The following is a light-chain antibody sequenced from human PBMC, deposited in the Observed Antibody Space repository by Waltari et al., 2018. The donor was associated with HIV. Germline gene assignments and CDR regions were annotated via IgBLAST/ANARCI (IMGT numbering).Light chain of an antibody. CDR3: QEYSTSQS. CDR1: QTVSRYY. CDR2: GAP. Sequence: EILLTQSPDTLSLTQGADAPLACRASQTVSRYYFAWYQQKSGQPPRLLIYGAPRRATGIPDRFSGSGSATDFTLTISRLDPEDFAVYYCQEYSTSQSFGQGTRVEMK. V-gene: IGKV3-20*01. J-gene: IGKJ2*03.